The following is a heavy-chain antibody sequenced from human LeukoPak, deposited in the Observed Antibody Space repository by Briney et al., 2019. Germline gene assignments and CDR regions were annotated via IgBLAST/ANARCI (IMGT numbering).Heavy chain of an antibody. Sequence: GGSLRLSCTVSGFTFSSYAMSWVRQAPGKGLAWVSTISGRGGATYYGDSVKGRFTISRDSSKNTLYLQMNSLRAEDTAVYYCAKSPYYDILPGISFDFWGQGTLITVSS. D-gene: IGHD3-9*01. CDR1: GFTFSSYA. V-gene: IGHV3-23*01. CDR3: AKSPYYDILPGISFDF. J-gene: IGHJ4*02. CDR2: ISGRGGAT.